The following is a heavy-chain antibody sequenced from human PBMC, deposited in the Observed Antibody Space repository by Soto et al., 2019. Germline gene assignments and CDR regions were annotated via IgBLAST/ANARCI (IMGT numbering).Heavy chain of an antibody. CDR3: ARHVPAAGYYYGMDV. V-gene: IGHV1-69*05. Sequence: QVQLVQSGAEVKKPGSSVKVSCKASGGTFSSYAISWVRQAPGQGLEWMGGIIPIFGTANYAQKFQGRGTXTXXXSXXTAYMAPSSLRSEDTAVYYCARHVPAAGYYYGMDVWGQGTTVTVSS. CDR2: IIPIFGTA. CDR1: GGTFSSYA. D-gene: IGHD2-2*01. J-gene: IGHJ6*02.